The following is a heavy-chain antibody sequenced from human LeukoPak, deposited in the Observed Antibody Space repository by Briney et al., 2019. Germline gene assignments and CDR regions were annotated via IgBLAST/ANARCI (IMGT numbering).Heavy chain of an antibody. CDR3: ARDERGAAGTGAFDI. CDR1: GFTFSSYS. Sequence: GGSLRLSCAASGFTFSSYSMNWVRQAPGKGLEWVSYISSSSSTIYYADSVKGRFTISRDNAKNSLYLQMNSLRAGDTAVYYCARDERGAAGTGAFDIWGQGTMVTVSS. D-gene: IGHD6-13*01. V-gene: IGHV3-48*01. CDR2: ISSSSSTI. J-gene: IGHJ3*02.